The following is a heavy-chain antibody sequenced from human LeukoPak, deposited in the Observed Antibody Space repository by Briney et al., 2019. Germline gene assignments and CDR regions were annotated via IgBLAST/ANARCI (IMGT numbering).Heavy chain of an antibody. J-gene: IGHJ1*01. CDR1: GGSIGRYY. CDR2: IHSSGSA. CDR3: ASSPPVGYCTNGVCYEEGYFQH. Sequence: SETLSLTCTVSGGSIGRYYWSWIRQPAGKGLEWIGRIHSSGSANYNPSLKSRVSMSVDTSQIQFSLQLTSVTAADTAVYYCASSPPVGYCTNGVCYEEGYFQHWGQGTLVTVSS. D-gene: IGHD2-8*01. V-gene: IGHV4-4*07.